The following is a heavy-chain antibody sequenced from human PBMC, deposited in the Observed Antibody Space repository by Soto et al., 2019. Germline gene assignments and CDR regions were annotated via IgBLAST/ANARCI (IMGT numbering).Heavy chain of an antibody. CDR3: ARLRETGPHSDYDILTGNFDY. CDR2: IYPGDSDT. CDR1: GYSFTSYL. Sequence: PGESLKISCKGSGYSFTSYLIGWVRQMPGKGLEWMGIIYPGDSDTRYSPSFQGQVTISADKSISTAYLQWSSLKASDTAMYYCARLRETGPHSDYDILTGNFDYWGQGTLVTVSS. D-gene: IGHD3-9*01. J-gene: IGHJ4*02. V-gene: IGHV5-51*01.